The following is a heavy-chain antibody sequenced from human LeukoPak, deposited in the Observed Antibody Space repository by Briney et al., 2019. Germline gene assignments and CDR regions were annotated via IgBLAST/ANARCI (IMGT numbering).Heavy chain of an antibody. CDR3: AKDNTVPQLVGRRRGHFDY. V-gene: IGHV3-30*18. Sequence: GGSLRLSCAASGFTFVNYGFHWVRQAPVKALEWVAFISYNGNQKYGDSVRGRFTVSRDNSKNTLYLQMNGLRPEDTAVYYCAKDNTVPQLVGRRRGHFDYWGQGTLVTVPS. J-gene: IGHJ4*02. CDR2: ISYNGNQ. CDR1: GFTFVNYG. D-gene: IGHD6-13*01.